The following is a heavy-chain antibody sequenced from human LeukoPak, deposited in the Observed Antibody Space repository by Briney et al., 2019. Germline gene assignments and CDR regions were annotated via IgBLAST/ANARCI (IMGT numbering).Heavy chain of an antibody. D-gene: IGHD2-15*01. CDR2: IRSNGGDT. Sequence: GGSLRLSCAAPGFTLSRSSTTWVRQAPGKGLERVSNIRSNGGDTYYAGAVKSRFTNSRDNAMNTLYLEMNSRRAEDTAVYYCAKGGYTTWFDPWGQGTLVTVSS. J-gene: IGHJ5*02. V-gene: IGHV3-23*01. CDR1: GFTLSRSS. CDR3: AKGGYTTWFDP.